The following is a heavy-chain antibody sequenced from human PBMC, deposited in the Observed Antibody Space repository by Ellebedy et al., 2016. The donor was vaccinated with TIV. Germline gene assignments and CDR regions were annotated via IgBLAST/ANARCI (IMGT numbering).Heavy chain of an antibody. V-gene: IGHV1-46*02. CDR1: GGTSNNYA. Sequence: ASVKASCKASGGTSNNYAINWVRQAPGQGLEWMGVIDPSVGSTTYAQKFQGRVSMTRDTSTNTAYMDLSSLRSDDTAIYFCARFTTGGDDYWGQGTQVTVSS. CDR2: IDPSVGST. D-gene: IGHD1-1*01. J-gene: IGHJ4*02. CDR3: ARFTTGGDDY.